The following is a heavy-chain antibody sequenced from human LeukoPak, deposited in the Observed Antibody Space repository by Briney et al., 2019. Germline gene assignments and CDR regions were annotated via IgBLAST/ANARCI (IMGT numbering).Heavy chain of an antibody. V-gene: IGHV4-59*01. D-gene: IGHD4-17*01. CDR2: IYYSGST. Sequence: SETLSLTCTVSGGSISSYYWSWIRQPPGKGLEWIGYIYYSGSTNYNPSPKSRVTISVDTSKNQFSLKLSSVTAADTAVYYCARFPVTTYFDYWGQGTLVTVSS. CDR3: ARFPVTTYFDY. CDR1: GGSISSYY. J-gene: IGHJ4*02.